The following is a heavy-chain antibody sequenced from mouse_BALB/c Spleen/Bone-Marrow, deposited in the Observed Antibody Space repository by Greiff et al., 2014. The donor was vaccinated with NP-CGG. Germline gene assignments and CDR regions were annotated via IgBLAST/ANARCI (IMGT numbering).Heavy chain of an antibody. CDR3: TRYGNSHYYAVDY. J-gene: IGHJ4*01. V-gene: IGHV1-69*02. CDR2: IYPSDTYT. D-gene: IGHD1-1*01. CDR1: GYTFTSYW. Sequence: QVQLQQPGAELVRPGASVKLSCRASGYTFTSYWINWVKQRPGQGLEWIGNIYPSDTYTNXXXXXKDKATLTXDKSPSTAYMQLSSPTSEDSAVYYCTRYGNSHYYAVDYWGQGTSVTVSS.